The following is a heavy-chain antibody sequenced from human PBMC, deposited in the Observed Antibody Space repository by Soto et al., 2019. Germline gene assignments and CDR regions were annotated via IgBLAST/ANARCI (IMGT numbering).Heavy chain of an antibody. D-gene: IGHD1-26*01. J-gene: IGHJ3*02. CDR3: ARVGDRGAYAFDI. Sequence: ESGGGAVQPGRSLRLSCAASGFTFSSYGMHWVRQAPGKGLEWVAVIWYDGSNKYYADSVKGRFTISRDNSKNTLYLQMNSLRAEDTAVYYCARVGDRGAYAFDIWGQGTMVTVSS. V-gene: IGHV3-33*01. CDR1: GFTFSSYG. CDR2: IWYDGSNK.